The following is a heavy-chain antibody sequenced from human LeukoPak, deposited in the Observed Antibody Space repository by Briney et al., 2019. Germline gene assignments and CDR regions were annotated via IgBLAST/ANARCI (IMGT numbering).Heavy chain of an antibody. V-gene: IGHV3-30-3*01. CDR1: GFTFSSYA. CDR3: ARESNGGLHGMDV. D-gene: IGHD2-15*01. J-gene: IGHJ6*02. CDR2: ISYDGSNK. Sequence: QAGGSLRLSCAASGFTFSSYAMHWVRQAPGKGLEWVAVISYDGSNKYYADSVKGRFTISRDNSKNTLYLQMNSLRAEDTAVYYCARESNGGLHGMDVWGQGTTVTVSS.